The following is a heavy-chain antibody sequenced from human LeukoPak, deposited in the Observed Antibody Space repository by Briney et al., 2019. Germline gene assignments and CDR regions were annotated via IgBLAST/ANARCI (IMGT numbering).Heavy chain of an antibody. CDR2: IYYSGST. J-gene: IGHJ4*02. CDR1: GGSISNYH. Sequence: SETLSLTCSVSGGSISNYHWSWIRQPPGKGLEWIGYIYYSGSTNYNPSLKSRVTISIDTSKSQFSLKLSSVTAADTAVYYCARGPTRYYSDYWGQGTLVTVSS. V-gene: IGHV4-59*01. CDR3: ARGPTRYYSDY.